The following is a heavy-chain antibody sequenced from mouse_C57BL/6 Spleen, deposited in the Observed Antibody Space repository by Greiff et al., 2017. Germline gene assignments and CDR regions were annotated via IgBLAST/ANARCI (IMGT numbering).Heavy chain of an antibody. J-gene: IGHJ1*03. V-gene: IGHV1-18*01. D-gene: IGHD2-4*01. CDR2: INPNNGGT. CDR1: GYTFTDYN. Sequence: EVQLQQSGPELVKPGASVKIPCKASGYTFTDYNMDWVKQSHGKSLEWIGDINPNNGGTIYNQKFKGKATLTVDKSSSTAYMELRSLTSEDTAVYYCARGGMDDYETYWYFDVWGTGTTVTVSS. CDR3: ARGGMDDYETYWYFDV.